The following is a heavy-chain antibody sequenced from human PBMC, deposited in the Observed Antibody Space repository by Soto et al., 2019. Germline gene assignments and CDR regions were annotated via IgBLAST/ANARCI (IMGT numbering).Heavy chain of an antibody. D-gene: IGHD3-22*01. V-gene: IGHV1-69*13. Sequence: GASVKVSCQASGGTFSRYSISWVRQAPGQGLEWMGGIIPIFGTANYAQKFQGRVTITADESTSTAYMELSSLRSEDTAVYYCARDPTGKSWLLLFYWGQGTLVTVSS. CDR2: IIPIFGTA. CDR1: GGTFSRYS. J-gene: IGHJ4*02. CDR3: ARDPTGKSWLLLFY.